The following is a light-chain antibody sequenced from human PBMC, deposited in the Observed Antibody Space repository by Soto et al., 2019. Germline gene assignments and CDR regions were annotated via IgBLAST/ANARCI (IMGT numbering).Light chain of an antibody. CDR2: LNSDGSH. V-gene: IGLV4-69*01. J-gene: IGLJ1*01. CDR1: SGHSSYA. Sequence: QSVLTQSPSASASLGASVKLTCTLSSGHSSYAIAWHQQQPEKGPRYLMKLNSDGSHSKVDGIPDRFSGSSSGAERYLTISCLQSEDEADYYCQTWGTGIQVFGTGTKLTVL. CDR3: QTWGTGIQV.